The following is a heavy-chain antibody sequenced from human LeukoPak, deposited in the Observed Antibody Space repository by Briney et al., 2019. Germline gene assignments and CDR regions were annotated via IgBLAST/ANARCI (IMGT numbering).Heavy chain of an antibody. Sequence: GGSLRLSCVASGFTFSSNGMHWVRQAPGKGLEWVTFIQYDGSKKYYADSVKGRFTISRDNSKNTLYMQMNSLRAEDTAVYYCAKGDKPVIAMVKFDYWGQGTLVTVSS. D-gene: IGHD5-18*01. V-gene: IGHV3-30*02. J-gene: IGHJ4*02. CDR2: IQYDGSKK. CDR3: AKGDKPVIAMVKFDY. CDR1: GFTFSSNG.